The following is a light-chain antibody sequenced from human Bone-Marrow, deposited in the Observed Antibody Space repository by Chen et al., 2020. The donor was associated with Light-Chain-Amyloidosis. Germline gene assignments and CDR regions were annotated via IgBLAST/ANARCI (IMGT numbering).Light chain of an antibody. V-gene: IGLV3-25*03. Sequence: SYELTQPPSVSVSPGQTARITCSGDDLPTKYAYWYQQKPGQSPVLVIHRDTDRPSGISERFSGSSSGTTATLTISGVQPDDEADYHCQSADSSGTYEVIFGGGTKLTVL. CDR2: RDT. CDR3: QSADSSGTYEVI. CDR1: DLPTKY. J-gene: IGLJ2*01.